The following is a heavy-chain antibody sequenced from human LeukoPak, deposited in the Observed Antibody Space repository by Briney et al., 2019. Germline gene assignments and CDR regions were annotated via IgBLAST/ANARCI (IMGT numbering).Heavy chain of an antibody. Sequence: GGSLRLSCAASRITFSGFAMSWVRQAPGKGLEWVSTISDSGSGTYYADAVKGRFTISRDDTKKTLFLQMNSLAAEDTAIYYCTRVGSNWYLYSFDYWGQGTLVTVSS. CDR3: TRVGSNWYLYSFDY. D-gene: IGHD6-13*01. CDR1: RITFSGFA. V-gene: IGHV3-23*01. J-gene: IGHJ4*02. CDR2: ISDSGSGT.